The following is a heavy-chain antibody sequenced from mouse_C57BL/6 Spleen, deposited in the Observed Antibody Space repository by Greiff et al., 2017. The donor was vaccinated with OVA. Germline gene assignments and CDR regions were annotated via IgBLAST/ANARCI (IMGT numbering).Heavy chain of an antibody. CDR1: GFNIKDYY. CDR3: TTWTIITTVVEGFAY. V-gene: IGHV14-1*01. D-gene: IGHD1-1*01. J-gene: IGHJ3*01. CDR2: IDPEDGDT. Sequence: EVQLQQSGAELVRPGASVKLSCTASGFNIKDYYMHWVKQRPEQGLEWIGRIDPEDGDTEYAPKFQGKATMTADTSSNTAYLQLSSLTSEDTAVYYCTTWTIITTVVEGFAYWGQGTLVTVSA.